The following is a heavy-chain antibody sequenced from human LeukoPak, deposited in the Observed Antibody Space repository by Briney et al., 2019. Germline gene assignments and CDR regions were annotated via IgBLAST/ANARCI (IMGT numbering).Heavy chain of an antibody. CDR1: GYTFTSYG. CDR3: ARGSYDILTGYYHTYGMDV. Sequence: ASVKVSCKASGYTFTSYGISWVRQAPGQGLEWMGWISAYNGNTNYAQKLQGRVTMTTDTSTSTAYMELRSLRSDDTAVYYCARGSYDILTGYYHTYGMDVWGQGTTVTVPS. J-gene: IGHJ6*02. V-gene: IGHV1-18*01. D-gene: IGHD3-9*01. CDR2: ISAYNGNT.